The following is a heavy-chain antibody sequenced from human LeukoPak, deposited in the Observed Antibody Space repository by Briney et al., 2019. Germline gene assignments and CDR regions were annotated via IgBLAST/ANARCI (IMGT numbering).Heavy chain of an antibody. J-gene: IGHJ6*03. V-gene: IGHV3-30*18. CDR3: AKDGSVGATSPYYYYMDV. CDR1: GFTFSSYG. Sequence: GGSLRLPCAASGFTFSSYGMHWVRQAPGKGLEWVAVISYDGSNKYYADSVKGRFTISRDNSKNTLYLQMNSLRAEDTAVYYCAKDGSVGATSPYYYYMDVWGKGTTVTVSS. CDR2: ISYDGSNK. D-gene: IGHD1-26*01.